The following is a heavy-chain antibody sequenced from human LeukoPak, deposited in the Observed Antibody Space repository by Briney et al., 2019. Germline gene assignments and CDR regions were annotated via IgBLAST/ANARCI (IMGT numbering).Heavy chain of an antibody. J-gene: IGHJ4*02. D-gene: IGHD5-18*01. CDR1: GGTFSSYA. V-gene: IGHV1-69*06. CDR3: ATSLREYTYGPEPH. Sequence: GASVKVSCKASGGTFSSYAISWVRPAPGQGLEWMGGIIPIFGTANYAQKFQGRVTLTADKSTNTAYMELTSLRAEDTAVYYCATSLREYTYGPEPHWGQGTLVTVSS. CDR2: IIPIFGTA.